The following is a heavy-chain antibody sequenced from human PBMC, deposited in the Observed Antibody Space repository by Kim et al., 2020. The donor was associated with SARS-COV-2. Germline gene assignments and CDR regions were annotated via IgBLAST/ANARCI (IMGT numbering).Heavy chain of an antibody. Sequence: SETLSLTCAVYGGSFSGYYWSWIRQPPGKGLEWIGEINHSGSTNYNPSLKSRVTISVDTSKNQFSLKLSSVTAADTAVYYCARGAPHAKSIAVAGRALPPKTPTHDYWGQGTLVTVSS. CDR1: GGSFSGYY. J-gene: IGHJ4*02. D-gene: IGHD6-19*01. CDR2: INHSGST. V-gene: IGHV4-34*01. CDR3: ARGAPHAKSIAVAGRALPPKTPTHDY.